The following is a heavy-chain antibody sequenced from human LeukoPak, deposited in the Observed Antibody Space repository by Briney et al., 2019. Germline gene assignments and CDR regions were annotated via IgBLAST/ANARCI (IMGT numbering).Heavy chain of an antibody. Sequence: PGGPLRLSCTGSGFTFSDYGMHWVRQAPGKGLEWVAVIWYDGNKKYYADSVKGRFTISRDNSKNTQYLQMNSLRAEDTAVYYCAKGAHIYGDYGAVDIWGQGTMVTISS. CDR3: AKGAHIYGDYGAVDI. CDR1: GFTFSDYG. V-gene: IGHV3-33*06. J-gene: IGHJ3*02. CDR2: IWYDGNKK. D-gene: IGHD4-17*01.